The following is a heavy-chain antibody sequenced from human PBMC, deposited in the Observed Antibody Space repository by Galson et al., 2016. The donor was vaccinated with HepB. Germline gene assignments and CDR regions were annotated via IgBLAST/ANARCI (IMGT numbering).Heavy chain of an antibody. CDR2: ISHSGGT. CDR3: AREATAGNYRLGFKSNWFDP. CDR1: GGSISSSNW. V-gene: IGHV4-4*02. Sequence: SETLSLTCAVSGGSISSSNWWSWVRQTPDKGLEWIGEISHSGGTNYNPSLQSRVTISLDTSKNQFSLKLRSVTAADTAMYYCAREATAGNYRLGFKSNWFDPWGQGTLVTVSS. J-gene: IGHJ5*02. D-gene: IGHD3-16*02.